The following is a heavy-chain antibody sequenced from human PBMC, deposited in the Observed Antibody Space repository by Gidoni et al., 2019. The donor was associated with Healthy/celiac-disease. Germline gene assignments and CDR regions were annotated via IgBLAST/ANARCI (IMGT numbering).Heavy chain of an antibody. CDR3: AKDPKTYYDFWSGYSGVSPSFDY. Sequence: QVQLVESGGGVVQPGRSLRPSCAASGFTFSSSAMPWVRQAPGKGLEWVAVISYDGSNKYYADSVKGRFTISRDNSKNTLYLQMNSLRAEDTAVYYCAKDPKTYYDFWSGYSGVSPSFDYWGQGTLVTVSS. CDR2: ISYDGSNK. CDR1: GFTFSSSA. D-gene: IGHD3-3*01. V-gene: IGHV3-30*18. J-gene: IGHJ4*02.